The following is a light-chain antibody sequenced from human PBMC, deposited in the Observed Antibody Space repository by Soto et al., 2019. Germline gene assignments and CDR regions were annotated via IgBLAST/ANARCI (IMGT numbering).Light chain of an antibody. CDR1: QSVSSY. CDR3: QQRSNWSSIT. J-gene: IGKJ5*01. Sequence: EIVLTQSPATLSLSPGERATLSCRASQSVSSYLAWYQQKPGHAPRLLIYDASNRATGIPARFSGSGSGTDFTLTISSLEPEDFAVYYCQQRSNWSSITFGQGTRLEIK. V-gene: IGKV3-11*01. CDR2: DAS.